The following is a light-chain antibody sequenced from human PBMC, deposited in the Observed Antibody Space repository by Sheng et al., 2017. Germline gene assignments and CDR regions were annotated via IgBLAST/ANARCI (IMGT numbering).Light chain of an antibody. Sequence: QSVLTQPPAVSGAPGQRVTISCTWNSSSVGADYDIHWYQQIPGTAPKLLIFGNSNRPSGVPDRFSGSKSGTSASLAITGLQAEDEADYYCQSYDISLSGVFGGGTNLTVL. CDR1: SSSVGADYD. J-gene: IGLJ3*02. CDR3: QSYDISLSGV. V-gene: IGLV1-40*01. CDR2: GNS.